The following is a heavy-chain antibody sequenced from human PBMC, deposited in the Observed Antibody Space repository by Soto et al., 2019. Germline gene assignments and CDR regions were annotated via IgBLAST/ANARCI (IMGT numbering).Heavy chain of an antibody. CDR3: AVGYCSSTSCYAPRLYYYGMDV. D-gene: IGHD2-2*01. CDR2: ISYDGSNK. V-gene: IGHV3-30*03. J-gene: IGHJ6*02. Sequence: GGSLRLSCAASGFTFSSYGMRWVRQAPGKGLEWVAVISYDGSNKYYADSVKGRFTISRDNSKNTLYLQMNSLRAEDTAVYYCAVGYCSSTSCYAPRLYYYGMDVWGQGTTVTVSS. CDR1: GFTFSSYG.